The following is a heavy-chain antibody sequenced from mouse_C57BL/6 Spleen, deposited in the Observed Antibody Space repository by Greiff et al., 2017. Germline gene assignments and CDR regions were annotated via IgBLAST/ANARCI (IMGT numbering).Heavy chain of an antibody. CDR2: IDPSDSDT. CDR3: ARRGITTVVLDY. V-gene: IGHV1-69*01. D-gene: IGHD1-1*01. Sequence: QVQLQQPGAELVMPGASVKLSCKASGYTFTSYWMHWVKQRPGQGLEWIGEIDPSDSDTNYNQKFKGKSTLTVYKSSSTAYLQLSILTSEESAVYDCARRGITTVVLDYWGQGTTLTVSS. CDR1: GYTFTSYW. J-gene: IGHJ2*01.